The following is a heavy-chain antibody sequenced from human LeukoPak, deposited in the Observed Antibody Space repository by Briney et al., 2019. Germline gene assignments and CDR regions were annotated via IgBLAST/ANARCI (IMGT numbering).Heavy chain of an antibody. CDR2: IYHSGST. V-gene: IGHV4-30-2*01. CDR1: GGSISSGGYS. CDR3: ARVKAAAGSLDY. Sequence: SQTLSLTCAVSGGSISSGGYSWSWIRQPPGKGLEWIGYIYHSGSTYYNPSLKSRVTISVDRSKNQFSLELSSVTAADTAVYYCARVKAAAGSLDYWGQGTLVTVSS. D-gene: IGHD6-13*01. J-gene: IGHJ4*02.